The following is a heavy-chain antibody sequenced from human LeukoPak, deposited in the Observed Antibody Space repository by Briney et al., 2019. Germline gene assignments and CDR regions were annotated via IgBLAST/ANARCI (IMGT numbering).Heavy chain of an antibody. CDR2: FDPEDGET. CDR1: GYTLTELS. V-gene: IGHV1-24*01. Sequence: ASVKVSCKVSGYTLTELSMHWVRQAPGKGLEWMGGFDPEDGETIYAQKFQGGVTMTEDTSTDTAYMELSSLRSEDTAVYYCAYIVGAYNDAFDIWGQGTMVTVSS. D-gene: IGHD1-26*01. CDR3: AYIVGAYNDAFDI. J-gene: IGHJ3*02.